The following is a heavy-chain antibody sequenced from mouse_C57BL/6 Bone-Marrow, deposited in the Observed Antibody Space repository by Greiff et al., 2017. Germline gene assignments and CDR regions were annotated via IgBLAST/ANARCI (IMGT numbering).Heavy chain of an antibody. Sequence: AGGGVDFSRYWMSWVRRAPGKGLEWIGEINPDSSTINYAPSLKDKFIISRDNAKNTLYLQMSKVRSEDTALYYCARKGTAQALAYWGQGTLVTVSA. CDR1: GVDFSRYW. CDR2: INPDSSTI. CDR3: ARKGTAQALAY. V-gene: IGHV4-1*01. J-gene: IGHJ3*01. D-gene: IGHD3-2*02.